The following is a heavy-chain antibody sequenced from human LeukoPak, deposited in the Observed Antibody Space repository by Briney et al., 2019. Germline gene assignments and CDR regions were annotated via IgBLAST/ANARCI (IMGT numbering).Heavy chain of an antibody. CDR2: IYHSGST. CDR1: GGSFSGYY. J-gene: IGHJ4*02. D-gene: IGHD2-8*01. CDR3: ARVGLLMVYAFDY. Sequence: SETLSLTCAVYGGSFSGYYWSWIRQPPGKGLEWIGSIYHSGSTYYNPSLKSRVTISVDTSKNQFSLKLSSVTAADTAVYYCARVGLLMVYAFDYWGQGTLVTVSS. V-gene: IGHV4-34*01.